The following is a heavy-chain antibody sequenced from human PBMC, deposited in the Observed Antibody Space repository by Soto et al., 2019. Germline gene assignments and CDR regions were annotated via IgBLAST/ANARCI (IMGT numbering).Heavy chain of an antibody. Sequence: GGSLRLSCAASGFTFSSYAMHWVRQAPGKGLEWVAVISYDGSNKYYADSVKGRFTISRDNSKNTLYLQMNSLRAEDTAVYYCARDLVDSSGWYGDYYYGMDVCGEGTTVTVSS. D-gene: IGHD6-19*01. CDR3: ARDLVDSSGWYGDYYYGMDV. J-gene: IGHJ6*04. CDR1: GFTFSSYA. V-gene: IGHV3-30-3*01. CDR2: ISYDGSNK.